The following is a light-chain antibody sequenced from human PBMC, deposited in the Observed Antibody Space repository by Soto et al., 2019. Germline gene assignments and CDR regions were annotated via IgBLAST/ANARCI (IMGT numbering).Light chain of an antibody. V-gene: IGKV3-20*01. CDR3: QQYNSFPWT. CDR1: QSVSSSY. J-gene: IGKJ1*01. Sequence: EIVLTQSPGTLSLSPGERATLSCRASQSVSSSYLAWYQQKPGQAPRLLIYGASSRATGIPDRFSGSGSGTEFTLTISSLQPEDFATYYCQQYNSFPWTFGQGTKVDNK. CDR2: GAS.